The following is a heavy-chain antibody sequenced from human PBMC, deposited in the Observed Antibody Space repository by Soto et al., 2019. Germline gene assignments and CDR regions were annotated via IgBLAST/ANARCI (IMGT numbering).Heavy chain of an antibody. CDR2: ISYDGIRE. CDR1: GFTFSSYG. Sequence: GGSLRLSCAASGFTFSSYGMHWVRQAPGKGLEWVAVISYDGIREHYADSVKGRFTISRDNSKNMLYLQMNSLRTEDTAVYYCAKDLVVAGIGGFDYWGQGTLVTVSS. CDR3: AKDLVVAGIGGFDY. V-gene: IGHV3-30*18. J-gene: IGHJ4*02. D-gene: IGHD6-19*01.